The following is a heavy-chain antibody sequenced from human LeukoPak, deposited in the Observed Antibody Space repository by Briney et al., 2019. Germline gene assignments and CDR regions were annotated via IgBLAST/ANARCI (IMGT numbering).Heavy chain of an antibody. CDR1: GYTFTSYD. CDR2: MNHNSGNT. D-gene: IGHD3-10*01. Sequence: ASVKVSCKASGYTFTSYDIHWVRQATGQGLEWMGWMNHNSGNTGYAQKFQGRVTMTRNTSIITAYMELSSLRSEDTAVYYCARGGLRCDYYGSGSYHFDYWGQGTLVTVSS. V-gene: IGHV1-8*01. J-gene: IGHJ4*02. CDR3: ARGGLRCDYYGSGSYHFDY.